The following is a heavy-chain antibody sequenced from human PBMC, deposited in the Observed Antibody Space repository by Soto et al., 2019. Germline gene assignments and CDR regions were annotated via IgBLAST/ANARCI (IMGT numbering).Heavy chain of an antibody. V-gene: IGHV4-30-2*01. CDR2: IYPSGTI. CDR1: GVPITTRGYS. J-gene: IGHJ4*02. D-gene: IGHD1-1*01. CDR3: ATYNASAKYYLDY. Sequence: HLQLQESGPRLVQPSETLSLTCAVSGVPITTRGYSWSWIRQPPGKGLEWIGYIYPSGTIFYNPSPNSRVTISMDTARNQFSLRLNSVTAADTAVYYCATYNASAKYYLDYWGRGTLVTVSS.